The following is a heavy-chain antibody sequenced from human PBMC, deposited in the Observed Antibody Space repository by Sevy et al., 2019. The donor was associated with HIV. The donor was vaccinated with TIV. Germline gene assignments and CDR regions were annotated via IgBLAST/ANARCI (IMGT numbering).Heavy chain of an antibody. J-gene: IGHJ4*02. V-gene: IGHV4-4*02. Sequence: SETLSLTCAVSGGSISSSNWWSWVRQPPGKGLEWIGEIYHSGSTNYNPSLKSRVTISVDKSKNQFSLKLSSVTAADTAMYYCAIFDYGDKTGGVYWGQGTLVTVSS. D-gene: IGHD4-17*01. CDR1: GGSISSSNW. CDR2: IYHSGST. CDR3: AIFDYGDKTGGVY.